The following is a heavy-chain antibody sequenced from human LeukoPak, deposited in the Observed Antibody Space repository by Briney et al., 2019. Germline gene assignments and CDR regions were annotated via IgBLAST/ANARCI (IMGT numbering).Heavy chain of an antibody. V-gene: IGHV4-4*02. D-gene: IGHD6-6*01. CDR2: IYHSGST. CDR3: ARLPTFQYSRVPENNWFDP. CDR1: GGSISSSNW. J-gene: IGHJ5*02. Sequence: PSGTLSLTCAVSGGSISSSNWWSWVRQPPGKGLEWIGEIYHSGSTNYNPSLKSRVTISVDKSKNQFSLKLSSVTAADTAVYYCARLPTFQYSRVPENNWFDPWGQGTLVTVSS.